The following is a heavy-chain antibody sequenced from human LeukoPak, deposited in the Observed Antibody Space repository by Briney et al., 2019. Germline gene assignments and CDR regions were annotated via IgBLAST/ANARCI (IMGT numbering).Heavy chain of an antibody. CDR2: IYYSGST. D-gene: IGHD6-19*01. V-gene: IGHV4-61*01. J-gene: IGHJ4*02. Sequence: SETLSLTCTVSGYSISSGYYWGWIRQPPGKGLEWIGYIYYSGSTNYNPSLKSRVTISVDTSKNQFSLKLSSVIAADTAVYYCARDPGGSGWLYYFDYWGQGTLVTVSS. CDR1: GYSISSGYY. CDR3: ARDPGGSGWLYYFDY.